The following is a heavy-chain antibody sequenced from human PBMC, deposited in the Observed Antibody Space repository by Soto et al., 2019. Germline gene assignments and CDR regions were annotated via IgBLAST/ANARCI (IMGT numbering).Heavy chain of an antibody. CDR1: GGSISSSNW. V-gene: IGHV4-4*02. CDR3: ARHGGDYIPTIPDY. D-gene: IGHD4-17*01. J-gene: IGHJ4*02. CDR2: IYHSGST. Sequence: QVQLQESGPGLVKPSGTLSLTCAVSGGSISSSNWWSWVRQPPGKGLEWIGEIYHSGSTNNNPSLKRRVTISVDKSKNQYCLKLSSVTAADTAVYYCARHGGDYIPTIPDYLGQGTLVTVSS.